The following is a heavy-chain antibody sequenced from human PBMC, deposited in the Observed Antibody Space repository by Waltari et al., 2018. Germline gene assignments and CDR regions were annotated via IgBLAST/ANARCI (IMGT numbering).Heavy chain of an antibody. CDR3: ARWAQYCSGGSCYSDYYYGMDV. J-gene: IGHJ6*02. CDR1: GGSISSGSYY. CDR2: IYTSGST. D-gene: IGHD2-15*01. Sequence: QVQLQESGPGLVKPSQTLSLTCTVSGGSISSGSYYWSWIRQPAGKGLEWIGYIYTSGSTNYNPSRTSRVTISVDTSKNQFSLKLSSVTAADTAVYYCARWAQYCSGGSCYSDYYYGMDVWGQGTTVTVSS. V-gene: IGHV4-61*09.